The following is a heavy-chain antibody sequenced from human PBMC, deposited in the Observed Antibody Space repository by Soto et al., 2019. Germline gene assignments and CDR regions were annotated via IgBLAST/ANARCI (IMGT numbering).Heavy chain of an antibody. J-gene: IGHJ6*02. Sequence: QVQLVESGGGVVQPGRSLRLSCAASGFSLNDYGMHWVRQPPGKGLEWVADISYDGRNKYYTDSVRGRFTISRDISKGTLYLQMNSLRAEDTGIYFCAKTLPKSGTAPYYYTLDVWGQGTTVTVSS. CDR1: GFSLNDYG. CDR3: AKTLPKSGTAPYYYTLDV. V-gene: IGHV3-30*18. CDR2: ISYDGRNK.